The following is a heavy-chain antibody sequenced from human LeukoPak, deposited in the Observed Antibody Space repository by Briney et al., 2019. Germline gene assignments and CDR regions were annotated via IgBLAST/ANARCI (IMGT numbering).Heavy chain of an antibody. D-gene: IGHD2-2*01. CDR1: GGSFSGYY. Sequence: PSETLSLTCAVYGGSFSGYYWSWIRQPPGKGLEWIGEINHSGSTNYNPSLKSRVTISVDTSKNQFSLKLSSVTAADTAVYYCARGAANPIVVVPAAVFDLWGRGTLVTVSS. CDR3: ARGAANPIVVVPAAVFDL. V-gene: IGHV4-34*01. J-gene: IGHJ2*01. CDR2: INHSGST.